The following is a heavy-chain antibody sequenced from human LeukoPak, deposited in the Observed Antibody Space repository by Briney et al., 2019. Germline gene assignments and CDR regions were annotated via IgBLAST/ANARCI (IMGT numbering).Heavy chain of an antibody. CDR3: ARESGKFDY. Sequence: GGSLRLSCAASGFTFDDYAMHWVRQAPGKGLEWVSLISGDGVSTFFADSVKGRFSISRENSKNSLFLEMSSLRTEDTAMYYCARESGKFDYWGQGTLVAVSS. V-gene: IGHV3-43*02. CDR1: GFTFDDYA. CDR2: ISGDGVST. J-gene: IGHJ4*02.